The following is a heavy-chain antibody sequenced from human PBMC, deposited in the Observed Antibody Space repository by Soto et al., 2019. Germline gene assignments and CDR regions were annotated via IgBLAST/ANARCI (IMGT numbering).Heavy chain of an antibody. V-gene: IGHV1-18*01. CDR3: AALSGYGYYYYGMDV. CDR1: GYTFTSYG. J-gene: IGHJ6*02. D-gene: IGHD3-22*01. Sequence: ASVKVSCKASGYTFTSYGISWVRQAPGQGLEWMGWISAYNGNTNYAQKLQGRVTMTTDTSTSTAYMELRSLRSDDTAVYYCAALSGYGYYYYGMDVWGQGTTVTVSS. CDR2: ISAYNGNT.